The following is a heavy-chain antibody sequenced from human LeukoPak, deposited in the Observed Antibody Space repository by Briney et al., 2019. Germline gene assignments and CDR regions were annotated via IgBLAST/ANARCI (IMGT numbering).Heavy chain of an antibody. CDR2: INHSGST. CDR1: GGSLSGYW. D-gene: IGHD2-15*01. CDR3: ARVPYCSGGSCNYYYYYGMDV. Sequence: PSETLSLTCVVYGGSLSGYWWSWIRRPPGKGLEWIGEINHSGSTKPNPSLKSRVTISVDTSKNQFSLRLSYVTAADTAVYYCARVPYCSGGSCNYYYYYGMDVWGQGTTVTVSS. J-gene: IGHJ6*02. V-gene: IGHV4-34*01.